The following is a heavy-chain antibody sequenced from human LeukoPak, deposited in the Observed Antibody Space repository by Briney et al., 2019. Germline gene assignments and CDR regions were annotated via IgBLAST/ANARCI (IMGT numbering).Heavy chain of an antibody. CDR1: GGSFSGYY. CDR2: INHSGST. D-gene: IGHD4-17*01. CDR3: ARGYGDYGRWFDP. J-gene: IGHJ5*02. Sequence: PSETLSLTGAVYGGSFSGYYWSWIRQPPGKGLEWIGEINHSGSTNYNPSLKSRVTISVDTSKNQFSLKLSSVTAADTAVYYCARGYGDYGRWFDPWGQGTLVTVSS. V-gene: IGHV4-34*01.